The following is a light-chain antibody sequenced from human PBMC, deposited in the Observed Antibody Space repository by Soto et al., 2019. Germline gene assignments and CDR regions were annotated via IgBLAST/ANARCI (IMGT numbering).Light chain of an antibody. J-gene: IGLJ1*01. Sequence: QSVLTQPPSASGSPGQSVTISCTGTSSDIGDYDYVSWYQHHPGKAPKLMIFEVGRWPSGVPDRFSGSKSGNTASLTVSGLQTEDDADYYCSSYAGSYNYVFGTGTKVTVL. CDR3: SSYAGSYNYV. CDR1: SSDIGDYDY. V-gene: IGLV2-8*01. CDR2: EVG.